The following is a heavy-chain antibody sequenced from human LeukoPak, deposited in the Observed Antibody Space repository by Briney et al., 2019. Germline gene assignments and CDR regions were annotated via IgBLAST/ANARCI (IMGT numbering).Heavy chain of an antibody. CDR1: GFTFNSYN. J-gene: IGHJ6*03. CDR2: ITSSSTYT. V-gene: IGHV3-21*01. D-gene: IGHD1-26*01. Sequence: GGSLRLSCAASGFTFNSYNMNWVRQAPGKGLEWVSSITSSSTYTFYADSVKGRFTISRDNARNSLYLQMNSLRAEDTAVYYCARDPYSGTYGDTYYYYMDVWGKGTTVTISS. CDR3: ARDPYSGTYGDTYYYYMDV.